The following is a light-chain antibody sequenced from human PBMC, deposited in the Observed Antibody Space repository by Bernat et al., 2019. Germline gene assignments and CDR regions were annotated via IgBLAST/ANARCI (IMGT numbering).Light chain of an antibody. Sequence: QSALTQPASVSGSPGQSVTISRTGTNSDVGAYDHVSWYQQHPGKVPKLIIYEVSGRPSGVSNRFSASKSGNTASLTISGLQAEDEADYYCCSHAGSTFWVFGGGTRLTVL. CDR3: CSHAGSTFWV. CDR2: EVS. V-gene: IGLV2-23*02. CDR1: NSDVGAYDH. J-gene: IGLJ3*02.